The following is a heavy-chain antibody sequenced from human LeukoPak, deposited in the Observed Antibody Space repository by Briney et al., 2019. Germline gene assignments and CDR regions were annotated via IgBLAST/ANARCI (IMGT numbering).Heavy chain of an antibody. Sequence: PGGSLRLSCAASGFTFSSYSMNWVRQAPGKGLEWVSSISSSSSYIYYADSVKGRFTISRDNAKNSLYLQMNSLRAEDTAVYYCARDARIAAAGYYFDYWGQGTLVTVSS. CDR1: GFTFSSYS. CDR2: ISSSSSYI. J-gene: IGHJ4*02. CDR3: ARDARIAAAGYYFDY. V-gene: IGHV3-21*01. D-gene: IGHD6-13*01.